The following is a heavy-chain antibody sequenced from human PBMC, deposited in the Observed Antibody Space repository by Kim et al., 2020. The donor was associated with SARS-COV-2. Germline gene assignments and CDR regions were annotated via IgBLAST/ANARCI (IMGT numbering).Heavy chain of an antibody. J-gene: IGHJ4*02. CDR3: ARDLIGGPLLWFGELLANLDS. CDR2: INPSGGST. Sequence: ASVKVSCKASGYTFTSYYMHWVRQAPGQGLEWMGIINPSGGSTSYAQKFQGRVTMTRDTSTSTVYMELSSLRSEDTAVYYCARDLIGGPLLWFGELLANLDSWGQGTLFTVSS. V-gene: IGHV1-46*01. CDR1: GYTFTSYY. D-gene: IGHD3-10*01.